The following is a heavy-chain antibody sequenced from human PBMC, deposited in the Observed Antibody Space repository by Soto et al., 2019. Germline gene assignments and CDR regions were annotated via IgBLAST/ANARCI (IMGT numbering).Heavy chain of an antibody. J-gene: IGHJ4*02. CDR3: GRDEGYSSGWYVGDY. CDR1: GYTFTSYA. V-gene: IGHV1-3*01. Sequence: QVQLVQSGAEVKKPGASVKVSCKASGYTFTSYAMHWVRQAPGQRLEWMGWINAGNGNTKYSQKFQGRVTITRDTSASTAYMELSSLRCEDTAVYYCGRDEGYSSGWYVGDYWGQGTLVTVSS. D-gene: IGHD6-19*01. CDR2: INAGNGNT.